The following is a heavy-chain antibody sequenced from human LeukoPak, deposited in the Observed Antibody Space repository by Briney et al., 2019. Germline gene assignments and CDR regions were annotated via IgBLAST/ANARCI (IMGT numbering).Heavy chain of an antibody. V-gene: IGHV4-30-4*08. J-gene: IGHJ5*02. D-gene: IGHD3-22*01. CDR2: IYYSGSI. Sequence: SETLSLTCTVSGGSISSGDYYWSWIRQPPGKGLEWIGYIYYSGSIYYNSSLKSRVTISLDTSKNQFSLKLSSVTPADTAVYYCASRTYYYDSSGPFNWFDPWGQGTLVTVSS. CDR1: GGSISSGDYY. CDR3: ASRTYYYDSSGPFNWFDP.